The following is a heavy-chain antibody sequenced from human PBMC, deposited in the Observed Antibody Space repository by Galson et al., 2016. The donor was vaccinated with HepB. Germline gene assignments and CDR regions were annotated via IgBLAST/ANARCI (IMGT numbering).Heavy chain of an antibody. J-gene: IGHJ1*01. CDR3: ALYYYDSSGFVEYFQR. CDR1: GFTFGSVW. V-gene: IGHV3-7*03. CDR2: IKPDGSER. Sequence: SLRLSCATSGFTFGSVWMSWVRQAPGKGLEWVANIKPDGSERYYVDSLKGRFTISRDNARNSLYLQMNSLRAEDTAVYYCALYYYDSSGFVEYFQRWGQGTRVTVSS. D-gene: IGHD3-22*01.